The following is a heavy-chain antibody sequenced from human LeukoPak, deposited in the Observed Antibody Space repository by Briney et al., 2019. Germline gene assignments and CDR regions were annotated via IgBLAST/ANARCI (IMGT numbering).Heavy chain of an antibody. CDR1: GGSICSSSYY. CDR3: ARENDFSAYYFDY. Sequence: PSETLSLTCTVSGGSICSSSYYWGWIRQPPGKGLEWIGSIYHSGNTYYNPSLKSRVTISVDTSKNQFSLKLSSVTAADTAVYYCARENDFSAYYFDYWGQGTLVTVSS. J-gene: IGHJ4*02. CDR2: IYHSGNT. V-gene: IGHV4-39*07. D-gene: IGHD3-3*01.